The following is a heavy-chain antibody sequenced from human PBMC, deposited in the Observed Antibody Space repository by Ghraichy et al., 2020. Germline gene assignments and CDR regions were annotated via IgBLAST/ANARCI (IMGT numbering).Heavy chain of an antibody. CDR2: IIPIFGTA. J-gene: IGHJ2*01. CDR1: GGTFSSYA. Sequence: SVKVSCKASGGTFSSYAISWVRQAPGQGLEWMGGIIPIFGTANYAQKFQGRVTITADESTSTAYMELSSLRSEDTAVYYCASEGFQYSSSSFRYFDLWGRGTLVTVSS. CDR3: ASEGFQYSSSSFRYFDL. V-gene: IGHV1-69*13. D-gene: IGHD6-6*01.